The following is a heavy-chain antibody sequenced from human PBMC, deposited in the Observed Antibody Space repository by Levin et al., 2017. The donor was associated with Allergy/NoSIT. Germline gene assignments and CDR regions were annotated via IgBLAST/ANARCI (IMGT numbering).Heavy chain of an antibody. CDR1: GGSISSYY. V-gene: IGHV4-59*01. J-gene: IGHJ5*02. Sequence: GSLRLSCTVSGGSISSYYWSWIRQPPGKGLEWIGYIYYSGSTNYNPSLKSRVTISVDTSKNQFSLKLSSVTAADTAVYYCARWGGYCSSTSCHPGWYWFDPWGQGTLVTVSS. CDR2: IYYSGST. D-gene: IGHD2-2*01. CDR3: ARWGGYCSSTSCHPGWYWFDP.